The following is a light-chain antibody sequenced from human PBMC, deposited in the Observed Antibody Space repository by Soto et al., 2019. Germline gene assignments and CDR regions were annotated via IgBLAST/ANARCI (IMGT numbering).Light chain of an antibody. CDR2: DVS. CDR1: SSDVGGYNY. J-gene: IGLJ2*01. CDR3: SSYSSSSTSVV. Sequence: QSALTQPASVSGSPGQSITISCTGTSSDVGGYNYVSWYQQHPGKAPKLMIYDVSNRPSGVSNRFSGSKSGNTASLTISGLQAEDEAEFCCSSYSSSSTSVVFGGGTKLTVL. V-gene: IGLV2-14*01.